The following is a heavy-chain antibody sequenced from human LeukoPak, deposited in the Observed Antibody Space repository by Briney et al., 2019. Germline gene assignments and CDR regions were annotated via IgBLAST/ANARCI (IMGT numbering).Heavy chain of an antibody. Sequence: RSSETLSLTCTVSGGSISSYYWSWIRQPPGKGLEWIGYIYYSGSTNYNPSLKSRVTISVDTSKSQFSLKLSSVTAADTAVYYCARDSQWLSPTQSDYWGQGTLVTVSS. CDR1: GGSISSYY. D-gene: IGHD6-19*01. CDR3: ARDSQWLSPTQSDY. V-gene: IGHV4-59*01. CDR2: IYYSGST. J-gene: IGHJ4*02.